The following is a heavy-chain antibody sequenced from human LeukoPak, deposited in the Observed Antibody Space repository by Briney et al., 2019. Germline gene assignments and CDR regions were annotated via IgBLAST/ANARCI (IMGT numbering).Heavy chain of an antibody. CDR1: GGSISSSSYY. J-gene: IGHJ3*02. Sequence: SETLSLTCTVSGGSISSSSYYWGWIRQPPGKGLEWIGSIYYSGSTYYNPSLKSRVTISVDTSKNQFSLKLSSVTAADTAVYYCARVGRVAPHDAFDIWGQGTMVTVSS. V-gene: IGHV4-39*07. CDR3: ARVGRVAPHDAFDI. CDR2: IYYSGST. D-gene: IGHD2-15*01.